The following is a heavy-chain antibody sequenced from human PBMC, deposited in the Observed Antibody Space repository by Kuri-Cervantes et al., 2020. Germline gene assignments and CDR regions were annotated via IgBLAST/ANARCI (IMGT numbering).Heavy chain of an antibody. CDR1: GFTFSSYG. Sequence: GGSLRLSCAASGFTFSSYGMHWVRQAPGKGLEWVGHVGYGGNNKHYADSVRGRFTISRDISENTVYLQMNSLRAEDTAVYYCARERRRTCGGGCYSGHWFDPWGQGTLVTVSS. D-gene: IGHD2-21*02. CDR2: VGYGGNNK. V-gene: IGHV3-33*08. J-gene: IGHJ5*02. CDR3: ARERRRTCGGGCYSGHWFDP.